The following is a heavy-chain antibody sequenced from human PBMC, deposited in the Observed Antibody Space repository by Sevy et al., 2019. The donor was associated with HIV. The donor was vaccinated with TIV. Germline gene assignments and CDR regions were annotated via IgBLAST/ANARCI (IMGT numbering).Heavy chain of an antibody. Sequence: SETLSLTCAVSGYSISSGYYWGWIRQSPGKGLEWIGSIYGSGRTFYNPSLESRVTMSVDTSKNKFSLKLNSMTAADTAVYYCARLRDILVIPAGGYFDYWGQGTLVTVSS. CDR1: GYSISSGYY. V-gene: IGHV4-38-2*01. J-gene: IGHJ4*02. CDR2: IYGSGRT. CDR3: ARLRDILVIPAGGYFDY. D-gene: IGHD2-2*01.